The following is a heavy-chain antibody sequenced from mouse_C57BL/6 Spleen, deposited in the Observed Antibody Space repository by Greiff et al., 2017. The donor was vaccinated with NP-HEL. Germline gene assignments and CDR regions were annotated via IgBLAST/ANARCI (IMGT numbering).Heavy chain of an antibody. CDR3: AIHYYGSSYAMDY. CDR2: IHPSDSDT. V-gene: IGHV1-74*01. J-gene: IGHJ4*01. Sequence: QVQLQQPGAELVKPGASVKVSCKASGYTFTSYWMHWVKQRPGQGLEWIGRIHPSDSDTNYNQKFKGKATLTVDKSASTAYMQLSSLTSEDSAVYYCAIHYYGSSYAMDYWGQGTSVTVSS. D-gene: IGHD1-1*01. CDR1: GYTFTSYW.